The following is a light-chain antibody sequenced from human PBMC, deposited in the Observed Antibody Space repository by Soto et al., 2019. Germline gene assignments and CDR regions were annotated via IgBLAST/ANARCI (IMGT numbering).Light chain of an antibody. CDR2: EGS. CDR3: QSYDNTLSVV. Sequence: QSVLTQPASVSGSPGQSITISCTGTSSDVGSYNLVSWYQQHPGKAPKLMIYEGSKRPSGVPDRFSGSKSGTSASLAISGLQAEDEADYYCQSYDNTLSVVFGGGTKLTVL. J-gene: IGLJ2*01. V-gene: IGLV2-14*02. CDR1: SSDVGSYNL.